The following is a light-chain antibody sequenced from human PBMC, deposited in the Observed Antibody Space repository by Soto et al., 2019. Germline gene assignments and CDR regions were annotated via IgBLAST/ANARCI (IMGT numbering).Light chain of an antibody. Sequence: EIIMTQSPATLSVSPGEGATLSFRASQGIGDTLAWYQHKPGQTPRLLIYDTSNRATGIPDRFSGSGSGTDFTLTISRLEPEDFAVYYCQQYGSPPTFGQGTRLEIK. J-gene: IGKJ5*01. V-gene: IGKV3-20*01. CDR3: QQYGSPPT. CDR2: DTS. CDR1: QGIGDT.